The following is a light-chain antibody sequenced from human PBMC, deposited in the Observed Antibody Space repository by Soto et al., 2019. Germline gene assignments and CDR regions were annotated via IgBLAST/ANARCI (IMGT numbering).Light chain of an antibody. CDR3: CSYAGSSTLL. CDR2: EVS. CDR1: SSDVGSYNL. Sequence: QSVLAQPASVSGSPGQSITISCTGTSSDVGSYNLVSWYRQHPGKAPKLMIYEVSKRPSGVSNRFSGSKSGNTASLTISGLQAEDEADYYCCSYAGSSTLLFGGGTKLTVL. J-gene: IGLJ2*01. V-gene: IGLV2-23*02.